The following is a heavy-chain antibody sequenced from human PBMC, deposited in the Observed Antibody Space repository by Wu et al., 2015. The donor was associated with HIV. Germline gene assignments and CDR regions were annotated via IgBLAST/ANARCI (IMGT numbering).Heavy chain of an antibody. CDR2: IIPIFGTA. D-gene: IGHD2-2*01. CDR1: GGTFSSYA. J-gene: IGHJ6*03. V-gene: IGHV1-69*12. CDR3: ARGQAQEDIVVVPAQGYYYMDV. Sequence: QVQLVQSGAEVKKPGSSVKVSCKASGGTFSSYAISWVRQAPGQGLEWMGGIIPIFGTANYAQKFQGRVTITADESTSTAYMELSSLRSEDTAVYYCARGQAQEDIVVVPAQGYYYMDVWGKGDHGHRLL.